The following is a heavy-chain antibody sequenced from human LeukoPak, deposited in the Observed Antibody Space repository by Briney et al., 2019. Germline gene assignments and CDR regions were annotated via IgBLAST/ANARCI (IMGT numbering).Heavy chain of an antibody. V-gene: IGHV4-34*01. Sequence: SETLSLTCAVYGGSFSGYYWSWIRQPPGKGLEWIGEMNHSGSTNYNPSLKSRVTISVDTSKNQFSLKLSSVTAADTAVYYCARVRVLRLAVADRRTNWYFDLWGRGTLVTVSS. CDR3: ARVRVLRLAVADRRTNWYFDL. J-gene: IGHJ2*01. CDR2: MNHSGST. D-gene: IGHD6-19*01. CDR1: GGSFSGYY.